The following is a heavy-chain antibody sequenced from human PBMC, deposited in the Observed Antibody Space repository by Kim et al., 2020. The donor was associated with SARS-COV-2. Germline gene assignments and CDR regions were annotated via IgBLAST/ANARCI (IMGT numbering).Heavy chain of an antibody. CDR2: ISYDGSNK. Sequence: GGSLRLSCAASGFTFSSYAMHWVRQAPGKGLEWVAVISYDGSNKYYADSVKGRFTISRDNSKNTLYLQMNSLRAEDTAVYYCAREGVEMATIFAEYFQH. CDR3: AREGVEMATIFAEYFQH. V-gene: IGHV3-30*04. CDR1: GFTFSSYA. D-gene: IGHD5-12*01. J-gene: IGHJ1*01.